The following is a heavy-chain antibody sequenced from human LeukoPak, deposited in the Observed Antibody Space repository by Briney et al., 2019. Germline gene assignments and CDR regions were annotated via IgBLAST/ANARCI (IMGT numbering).Heavy chain of an antibody. CDR2: IYHSGST. D-gene: IGHD2-2*01. Sequence: SETLSLTCAVSGYSISSGYYWGWIRQPPGKGLEWVESIYHSGSTYYNPSLKSRVTITVDTSKNQSSLKLSSVTAADTAAHYCARELSAMPNFNWFDPWGQGTLVTVSS. CDR1: GYSISSGYY. V-gene: IGHV4-38-2*02. J-gene: IGHJ5*02. CDR3: ARELSAMPNFNWFDP.